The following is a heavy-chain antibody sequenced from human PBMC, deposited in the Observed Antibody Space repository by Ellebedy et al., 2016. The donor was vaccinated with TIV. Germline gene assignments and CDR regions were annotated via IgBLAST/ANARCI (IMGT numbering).Heavy chain of an antibody. CDR2: IKQDGSDK. CDR1: GFTFSSYW. Sequence: GGSLRLXXAASGFTFSSYWMSWVRQAPGKGLEWVANIKQDGSDKYYVDSVKGRFTISRDNAENSLFLQMNSLRAEDTAVYYCARDKLQNAVAGSNFDYWGQGALVTVSS. V-gene: IGHV3-7*01. CDR3: ARDKLQNAVAGSNFDY. J-gene: IGHJ4*02. D-gene: IGHD6-19*01.